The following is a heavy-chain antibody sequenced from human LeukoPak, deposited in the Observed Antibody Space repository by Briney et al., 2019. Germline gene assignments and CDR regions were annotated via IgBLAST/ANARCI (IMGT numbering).Heavy chain of an antibody. CDR1: GGSFSGYY. J-gene: IGHJ4*02. Sequence: SETLSLTCAVYGGSFSGYYWSWIRQPPGKGLEWIGEINHSGSTNYNPSLKSRVTISVDTSKNQFSLKLSSVTAADTAVYYCPRGLSAIVHWGQGTLVTVSS. CDR3: PRGLSAIVH. V-gene: IGHV4-34*01. D-gene: IGHD2-21*02. CDR2: INHSGST.